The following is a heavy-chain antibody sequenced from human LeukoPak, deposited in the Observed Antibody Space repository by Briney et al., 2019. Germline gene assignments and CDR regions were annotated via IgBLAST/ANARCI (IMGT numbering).Heavy chain of an antibody. Sequence: GGSLRLSCAASGFTFSGSVMHWVRQAAGKGLEWVGRLRSKRNNYATAYAASVEARFTISRDDSKNTVYLHMDSLKTEDTALYYCSRLEDSSPIEVALDIWGQGTVVTVSS. CDR1: GFTFSGSV. D-gene: IGHD6-13*01. V-gene: IGHV3-73*01. J-gene: IGHJ3*02. CDR2: LRSKRNNYAT. CDR3: SRLEDSSPIEVALDI.